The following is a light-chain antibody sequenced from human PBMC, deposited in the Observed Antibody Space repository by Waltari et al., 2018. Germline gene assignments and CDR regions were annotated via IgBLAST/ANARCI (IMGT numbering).Light chain of an antibody. J-gene: IGLJ1*01. CDR2: EVT. CDR3: SSYTTSSTVYV. Sequence: QSALTQPASVSGSPGQSTTISCTGTSSDVGTYDYVSWYQQNPGKAPKLVIYEVTKRPSGIAKRFSGSKSGNTASLTISGVQAEDEADYYCSSYTTSSTVYVFGTGTKVTVL. V-gene: IGLV2-14*03. CDR1: SSDVGTYDY.